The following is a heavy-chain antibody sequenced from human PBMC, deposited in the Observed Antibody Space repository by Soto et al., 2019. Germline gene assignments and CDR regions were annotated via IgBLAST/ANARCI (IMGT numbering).Heavy chain of an antibody. CDR2: IYPGDSDT. V-gene: IGHV5-51*01. D-gene: IGHD1-26*01. Sequence: GESLKISCKGSGYSFTSYWIGWVRQMPGKGLEWMGIIYPGDSDTRYSPSFQGQVTISADKSISTAYLQWSSLKASDTAMYYCARPVGATPEGDYYYGMDVWGQGTTVTVSS. J-gene: IGHJ6*02. CDR3: ARPVGATPEGDYYYGMDV. CDR1: GYSFTSYW.